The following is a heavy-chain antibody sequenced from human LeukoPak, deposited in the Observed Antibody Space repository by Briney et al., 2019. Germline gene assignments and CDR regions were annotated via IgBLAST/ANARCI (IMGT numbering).Heavy chain of an antibody. CDR1: GFTFSNHW. D-gene: IGHD5-18*01. CDR3: ARGGSDTAMAHDY. CDR2: INRDGSRT. V-gene: IGHV3-74*01. Sequence: GGSLGLSCAASGFTFSNHWMRWVRQAPGKGLMWVSRINRDGSRTDYADSVKGRFTISRDDAKNTLYLQVNSLRAEDTAVCFCARGGSDTAMAHDYWGQGTLVTVSS. J-gene: IGHJ4*02.